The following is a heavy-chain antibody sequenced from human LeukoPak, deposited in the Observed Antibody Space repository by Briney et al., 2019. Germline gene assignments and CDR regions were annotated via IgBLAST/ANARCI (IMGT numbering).Heavy chain of an antibody. D-gene: IGHD6-19*01. CDR1: GFTFSSDA. CDR3: AKYSSGWWSTEWFDP. J-gene: IGHJ5*02. V-gene: IGHV3-23*01. CDR2: ISGSGGST. Sequence: PGGSLRLSCAASGFTFSSDAMSWVRQAPGKGLECVSAISGSGGSTYYADSVKGRFTISRDNSKNTLYLQMNSLRAEDTAVYYCAKYSSGWWSTEWFDPWGQGTLVTVSS.